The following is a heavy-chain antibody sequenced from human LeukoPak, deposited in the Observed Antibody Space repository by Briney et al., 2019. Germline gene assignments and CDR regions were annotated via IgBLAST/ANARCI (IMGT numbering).Heavy chain of an antibody. Sequence: ASVKVSCKASGYTFTGYYMHWVRQAPGLGLEWMGWINPNSGGTNYAQKFQGRVTMTRDTSISTAYMELSRLRSDDTAVYYCARDRAVLRAFDIWGQGTMVTVSS. J-gene: IGHJ3*02. CDR2: INPNSGGT. CDR1: GYTFTGYY. D-gene: IGHD6-19*01. CDR3: ARDRAVLRAFDI. V-gene: IGHV1-2*02.